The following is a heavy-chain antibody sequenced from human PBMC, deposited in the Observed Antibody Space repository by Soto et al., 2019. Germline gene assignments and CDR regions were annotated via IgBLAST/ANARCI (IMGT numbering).Heavy chain of an antibody. J-gene: IGHJ6*02. Sequence: PSETLSLTCSVSGGSISSSSYSWGWIRQPPGEGLERIGTIYYSGSTHYNPSLEGRVAISADTPNNQLSLRLSSVTAADTAVYYCGRQPGHCGSTTCFGYYSVDVWGQGTTVTVS. CDR3: GRQPGHCGSTTCFGYYSVDV. V-gene: IGHV4-39*01. CDR1: GGSISSSSYS. CDR2: IYYSGST. D-gene: IGHD2-2*01.